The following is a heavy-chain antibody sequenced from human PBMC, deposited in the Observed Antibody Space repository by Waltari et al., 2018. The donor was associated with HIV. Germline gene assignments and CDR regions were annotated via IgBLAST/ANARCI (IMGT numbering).Heavy chain of an antibody. CDR2: ISNSGSAV. J-gene: IGHJ4*02. D-gene: IGHD5-12*01. V-gene: IGHV3-48*02. CDR1: GFTFSSYN. Sequence: EVQLVESGGGLVQPGGSLRLSCAASGFTFSSYNMNWVRQAPGRGLEWLSSISNSGSAVCYADAGKGRFTISRDNAKNSLYLQMNSLRDEDTAVYYCARDLVAPGNFFDYWGQGTLVTVSS. CDR3: ARDLVAPGNFFDY.